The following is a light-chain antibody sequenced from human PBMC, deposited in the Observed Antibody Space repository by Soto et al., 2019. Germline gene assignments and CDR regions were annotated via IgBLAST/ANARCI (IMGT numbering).Light chain of an antibody. J-gene: IGLJ2*01. Sequence: QSVLTQPPSASGTPGQRVTISCSGSSSNIGSNYVCWYQHLPGTAPKLLIYSNNQRPSGVPDRFSGSKSGTSASLAISGLRSEDEADYYCCSYAGSYHVVFGGGTKLTVL. V-gene: IGLV1-47*02. CDR1: SSNIGSNY. CDR3: CSYAGSYHVV. CDR2: SNN.